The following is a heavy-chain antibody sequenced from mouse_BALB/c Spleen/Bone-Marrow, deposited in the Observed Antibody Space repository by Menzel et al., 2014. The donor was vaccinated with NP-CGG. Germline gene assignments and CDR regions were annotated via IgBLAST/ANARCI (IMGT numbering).Heavy chain of an antibody. CDR1: GYTFTSYL. Sequence: LQQSGSELVRLGASVKLSCKASGYTFTSYLIHWVKQRPGQGLEWIGNIYPGSGSTNYDEKFKSKATLTVDTSSSTAYMQLSSLTSEDSAVYYCTRTYGNYPAWFAYWGQGTQSLSLQ. V-gene: IGHV1S22*01. D-gene: IGHD2-1*01. CDR2: IYPGSGST. CDR3: TRTYGNYPAWFAY. J-gene: IGHJ3*01.